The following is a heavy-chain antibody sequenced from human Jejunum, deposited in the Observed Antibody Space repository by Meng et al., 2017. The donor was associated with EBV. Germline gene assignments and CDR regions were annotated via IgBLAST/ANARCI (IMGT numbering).Heavy chain of an antibody. Sequence: QVQLQQWGAGQLKPSETLSLTCAVYRGSFSGYYWSWIRQHPGKGLEWIGEINHSGSTNYNPSLRSRVTISVETSKNQFSLRLNSVTAADTAVYYCARVAFSYTTRSLDSWGQGTLVTVSS. CDR2: INHSGST. CDR1: RGSFSGYY. V-gene: IGHV4-34*02. CDR3: ARVAFSYTTRSLDS. D-gene: IGHD3-16*02. J-gene: IGHJ4*02.